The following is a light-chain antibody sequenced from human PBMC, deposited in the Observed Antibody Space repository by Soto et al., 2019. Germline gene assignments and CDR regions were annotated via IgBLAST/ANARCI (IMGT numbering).Light chain of an antibody. V-gene: IGKV3-20*01. CDR1: QSVSSSY. CDR2: GAS. J-gene: IGKJ5*01. CDR3: QQYGSSSIT. Sequence: EIVLTQSPGTLSLSPLERATLSFSSSQSVSSSYLAWYQQKPGQAPRLLIYGASSRATGIPDRFSGSGSGTSFTLTISRLEPEDFAVYYCQQYGSSSITFGQGTRLEIK.